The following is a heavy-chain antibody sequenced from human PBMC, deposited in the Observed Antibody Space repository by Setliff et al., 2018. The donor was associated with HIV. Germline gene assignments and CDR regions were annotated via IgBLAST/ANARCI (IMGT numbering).Heavy chain of an antibody. CDR2: VSYSGST. CDR3: AKSIVGGTTHAFDL. V-gene: IGHV4-39*07. CDR1: GDSISTGTYY. D-gene: IGHD1-26*01. J-gene: IGHJ3*01. Sequence: NPSETLSLTCSVSGDSISTGTYYWGWIRQPPGKGLEWIGSVSYSGSTLYNPSLKSRVTISVDTSKNHFSLNLSSVTAADTAVYYCAKSIVGGTTHAFDLWGQGTMVTVSS.